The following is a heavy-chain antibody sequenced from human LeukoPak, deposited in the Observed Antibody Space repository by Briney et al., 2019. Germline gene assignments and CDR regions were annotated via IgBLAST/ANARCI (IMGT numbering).Heavy chain of an antibody. CDR2: VYYRSKWYT. J-gene: IGHJ4*02. V-gene: IGHV6-1*01. D-gene: IGHD4-23*01. CDR1: GDSVSRNNAA. CDR3: AREDYGGFGH. Sequence: QTLSLTCAISGDSVSRNNAAWNWIRQSPSRGLEWLGRVYYRSKWYTEFGGSVRTRIGINADTSKNQFSLQLNSVTHEDTAVYFYAREDYGGFGHWGQGTLVTVSS.